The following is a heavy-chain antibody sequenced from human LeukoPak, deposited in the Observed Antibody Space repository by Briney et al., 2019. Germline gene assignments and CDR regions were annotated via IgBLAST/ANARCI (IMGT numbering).Heavy chain of an antibody. CDR1: GFTFSSYG. D-gene: IGHD3-3*01. CDR2: IWYDGSNK. CDR3: ARETVDYDFSLDYYYYGMDV. Sequence: PGRSLRLSCAASGFTFSSYGMHWVRPAPGKGLEWVAVIWYDGSNKCYADSVKGRFTISRDNSKNTLYLQMNSLRAEDTAVYYCARETVDYDFSLDYYYYGMDVWGQGTTVTVSS. V-gene: IGHV3-33*01. J-gene: IGHJ6*02.